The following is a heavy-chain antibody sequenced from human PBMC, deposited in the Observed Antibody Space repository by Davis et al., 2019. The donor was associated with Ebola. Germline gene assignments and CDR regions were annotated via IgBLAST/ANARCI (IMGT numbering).Heavy chain of an antibody. CDR3: ARVGSIQLWSIIIAEFGQDFDY. J-gene: IGHJ4*02. CDR1: GYTFTSYG. V-gene: IGHV1-18*01. CDR2: ISDYNGNT. D-gene: IGHD5-18*01. Sequence: ASVKVSCKASGYTFTSYGISWVRQAPGQGLEWMGWISDYNGNTNYAQKLQGRVTMTTDTSTSTAYMELRSLRSDDTAVYYCARVGSIQLWSIIIAEFGQDFDYWGQGTLVTVSS.